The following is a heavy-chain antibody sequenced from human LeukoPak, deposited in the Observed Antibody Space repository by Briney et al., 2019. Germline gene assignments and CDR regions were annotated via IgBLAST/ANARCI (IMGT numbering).Heavy chain of an antibody. CDR3: ARLAPRPGDWFDP. J-gene: IGHJ5*02. CDR2: VNHSGST. CDR1: GGSFSGYY. D-gene: IGHD1-14*01. V-gene: IGHV4-34*01. Sequence: SQTLSLTCAVYGGSFSGYYWSWIRQPPGKGLEWIGEVNHSGSTNYNPSLKSRVTTSADTSKNQFSLKLSSVTAADTAVYYCARLAPRPGDWFDPWGQGTLVTVSS.